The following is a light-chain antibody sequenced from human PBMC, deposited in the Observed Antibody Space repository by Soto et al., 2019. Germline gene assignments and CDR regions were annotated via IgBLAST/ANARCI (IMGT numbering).Light chain of an antibody. CDR2: GAS. Sequence: IVMTQSPVTMSVSPGERATLSCRASQSISPNLAWYQQKPGQAPRLLIYGASTRATGIPARFSGGGSGTEFTLTISSLQSEDFAVYYCQHYNNWHPWTFGQGTKVETK. J-gene: IGKJ1*01. V-gene: IGKV3-15*01. CDR3: QHYNNWHPWT. CDR1: QSISPN.